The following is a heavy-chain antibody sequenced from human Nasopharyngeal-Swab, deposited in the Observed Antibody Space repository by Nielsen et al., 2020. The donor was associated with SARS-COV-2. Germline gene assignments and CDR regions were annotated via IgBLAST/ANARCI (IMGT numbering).Heavy chain of an antibody. D-gene: IGHD1-26*01. CDR2: IYYSGTT. CDR1: GGSITSSNYF. CDR3: ARDSGSYSNYYGMDV. V-gene: IGHV4-39*02. Sequence: SETLSLTCTVSGGSITSSNYFWGWIRQPPGKGLEWIGSIYYSGTTNYNPSLETRVTISVDTSKSQFSLKLSSVTAADTAVYYCARDSGSYSNYYGMDVWGQGTTVTVSS. J-gene: IGHJ6*02.